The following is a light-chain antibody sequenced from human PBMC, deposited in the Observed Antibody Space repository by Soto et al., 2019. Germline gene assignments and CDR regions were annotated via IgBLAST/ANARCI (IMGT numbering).Light chain of an antibody. J-gene: IGKJ2*03. CDR1: QSVSNRY. CDR3: QQYDTSPRG. CDR2: GAS. Sequence: EIVLTQSPATLSLSPGERASLSCRASQSVSNRYLAWYQQKPGQAPRLLIFGASNRATDIPDRFSGSGSGTDSTLTITRLEPEDFAVYYYQQYDTSPRGFGQGTKLEIK. V-gene: IGKV3-20*01.